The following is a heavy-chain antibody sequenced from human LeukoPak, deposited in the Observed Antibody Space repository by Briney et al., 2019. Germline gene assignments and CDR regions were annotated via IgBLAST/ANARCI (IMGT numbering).Heavy chain of an antibody. D-gene: IGHD2-2*01. J-gene: IGHJ4*02. CDR3: ARDGGEDIVVVPAYRD. CDR1: GFTFSSYA. V-gene: IGHV3-30-3*01. Sequence: PGGSLRLSCAASGFTFSSYAMHWVRQAPGKGLEWVAVISYDGSNKYYADSVKGRFTISRDNSKNTLYLQMNSLRAEDTAVYYCARDGGEDIVVVPAYRDWGQGTLVTVSP. CDR2: ISYDGSNK.